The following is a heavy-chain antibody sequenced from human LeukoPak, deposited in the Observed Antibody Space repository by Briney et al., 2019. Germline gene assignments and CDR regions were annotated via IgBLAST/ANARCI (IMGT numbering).Heavy chain of an antibody. Sequence: GGSLRLSCAASGFTFSTYSMNWVRQAPGKGLEWVSSISSSYNYTYYAESLKGRLTISIDNAKNALYLQMSSLRAEDTAVYYCARADGGDIDYWGQGTLVTVSA. D-gene: IGHD2-21*02. CDR3: ARADGGDIDY. CDR1: GFTFSTYS. CDR2: ISSSYNYT. J-gene: IGHJ4*02. V-gene: IGHV3-21*01.